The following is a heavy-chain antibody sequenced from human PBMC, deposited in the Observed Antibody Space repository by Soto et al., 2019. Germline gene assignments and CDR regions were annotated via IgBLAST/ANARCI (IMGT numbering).Heavy chain of an antibody. CDR3: ARGGGLMVRGVKRLSNWFDP. CDR2: INHSGST. Sequence: PSETLSLTCAVYGGSFSGYYWSWIRQPPGKGLEWIGEINHSGSTNYNPSLKSRVTVSVDTSKNQFSLKLSSVTAADTAVYYCARGGGLMVRGVKRLSNWFDPWGQGTLVTVSS. J-gene: IGHJ5*02. V-gene: IGHV4-34*01. CDR1: GGSFSGYY. D-gene: IGHD3-10*01.